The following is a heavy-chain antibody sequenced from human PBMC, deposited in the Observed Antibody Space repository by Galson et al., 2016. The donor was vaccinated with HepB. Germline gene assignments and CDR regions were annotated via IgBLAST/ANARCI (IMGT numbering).Heavy chain of an antibody. D-gene: IGHD6-19*01. CDR3: AKNSYSSAWHPDY. Sequence: SLRLSCAASGFTFSSYAMHWVRQAPGKGLEWVAVIWYDGSHEYYADSVKGRFTISRDNSKNTVYLQMNSLSAEDTAVFYCAKNSYSSAWHPDYWGQGTLVTVSS. CDR1: GFTFSSYA. CDR2: IWYDGSHE. V-gene: IGHV3-33*06. J-gene: IGHJ4*02.